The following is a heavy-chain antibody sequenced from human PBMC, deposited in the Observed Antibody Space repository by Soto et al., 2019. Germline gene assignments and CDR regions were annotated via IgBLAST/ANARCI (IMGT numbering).Heavy chain of an antibody. J-gene: IGHJ4*02. CDR2: MYYSGST. Sequence: QVQLQESGPGLVKPSQTLSLTCIVSGGSISSGDYYWSWIRQPPGKGLECIGYMYYSGSTYYNPSLSSRVTISEDTSKNQFSLNLSSVTAADTAIYYCAKMDTTLLIRDWGQGTLVTVSS. CDR3: AKMDTTLLIRD. D-gene: IGHD5-18*01. CDR1: GGSISSGDYY. V-gene: IGHV4-30-4*01.